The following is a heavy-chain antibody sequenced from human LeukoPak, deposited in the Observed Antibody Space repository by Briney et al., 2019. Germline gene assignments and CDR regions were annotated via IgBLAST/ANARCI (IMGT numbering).Heavy chain of an antibody. J-gene: IGHJ4*02. CDR3: ARGGPSLGVDY. CDR2: IYYSGST. CDR1: GDSISTYY. Sequence: SETLSLTCTVSGDSISTYYWSWIRQPPGKGLEWIGYIYYSGSTNYNPSLKSRVTISVDTSKNQFSLGLSSVTAADTAVYYCARGGPSLGVDYWGQGTLVTVSS. V-gene: IGHV4-59*01. D-gene: IGHD5/OR15-5a*01.